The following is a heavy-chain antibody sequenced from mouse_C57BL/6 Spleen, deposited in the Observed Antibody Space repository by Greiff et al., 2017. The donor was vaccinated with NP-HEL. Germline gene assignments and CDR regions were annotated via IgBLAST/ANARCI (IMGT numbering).Heavy chain of an antibody. CDR3: AKNDGLLPGFAY. D-gene: IGHD1-1*01. Sequence: VKLVESGPGLVQPSQSLSITCTVSGFSLTSYGVHWVRQSPGKGLEWLGVIWRGGSTDYNAAFMSRLSITKDNSKSQVFFKMNRLQADDTAIYYCAKNDGLLPGFAYWGQGTLVTVSA. J-gene: IGHJ3*01. CDR2: IWRGGST. CDR1: GFSLTSYG. V-gene: IGHV2-5*01.